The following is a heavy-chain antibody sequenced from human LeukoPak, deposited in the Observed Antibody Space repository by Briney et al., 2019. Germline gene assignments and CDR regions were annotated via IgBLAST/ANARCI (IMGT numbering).Heavy chain of an antibody. CDR3: ARDFWSGSPD. CDR1: GFSFSNYW. D-gene: IGHD3-3*01. Sequence: PGGSLRLSCAASGFSFSNYWMHWVRQAPGKGLVWVTRMNSDGSATYYADSVQGRFTISRDNAKNSLYLQMNSLRAEDTAVYYCARDFWSGSPDWGQGTLVTVSS. V-gene: IGHV3-74*01. CDR2: MNSDGSAT. J-gene: IGHJ4*02.